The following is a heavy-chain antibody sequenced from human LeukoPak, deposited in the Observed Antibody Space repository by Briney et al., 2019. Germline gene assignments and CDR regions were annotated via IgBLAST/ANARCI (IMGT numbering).Heavy chain of an antibody. J-gene: IGHJ6*02. V-gene: IGHV1-2*02. Sequence: ASVKVSCKASGYTFTGYYMRWVRQAPGQGLEWMGWINPNSGGTNYAQKFQGRVTMTRDTSISTAYMELSRLRSDDTAVYYCARAPTAYYYYGMDVWGQGTTVTVSS. CDR3: ARAPTAYYYYGMDV. CDR1: GYTFTGYY. CDR2: INPNSGGT.